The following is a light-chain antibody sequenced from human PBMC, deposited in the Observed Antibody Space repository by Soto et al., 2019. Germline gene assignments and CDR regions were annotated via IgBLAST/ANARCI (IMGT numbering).Light chain of an antibody. CDR3: RVWYSSGDNVV. J-gene: IGLJ2*01. CDR2: DDS. CDR1: YIGGKS. Sequence: SYELTQPPSVSVAPGQTARITCGRQYIGGKSVHWYQQKPGQAPVVVVYDDSDRPSGIPERISGSKSGNTATLTISRVEAGDEGDYFCRVWYSSGDNVVFGGGTKVTVL. V-gene: IGLV3-21*02.